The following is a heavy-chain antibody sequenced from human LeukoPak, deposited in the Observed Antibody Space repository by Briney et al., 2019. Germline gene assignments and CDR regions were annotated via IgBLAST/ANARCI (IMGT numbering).Heavy chain of an antibody. CDR3: ARVSVWTERAAALRDSYFQH. D-gene: IGHD6-13*01. CDR1: GYTFTSYD. V-gene: IGHV1-8*01. CDR2: MNPNSGNS. Sequence: ASVKVSCKASGYTFTSYDINWVRQATGQGLEWMAWMNPNSGNSGYAQKFQGRATMTRDTSISTAYMELSSLRSEDTAVYYCARVSVWTERAAALRDSYFQHWGQGTLVTVSS. J-gene: IGHJ1*01.